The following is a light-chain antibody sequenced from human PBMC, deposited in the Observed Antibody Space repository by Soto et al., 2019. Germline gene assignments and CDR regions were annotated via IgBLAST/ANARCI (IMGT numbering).Light chain of an antibody. CDR1: QSVRSN. V-gene: IGKV3-11*01. CDR3: QQRDNWPWT. Sequence: ETVLTQSPATLSLSPGERATLYCRASQSVRSNLAWYQHKPGQAPRLLIYDASNRATGIPGRFSGSGSGTDFTLTISNLEPEDFAVNYCQQRDNWPWTFGQGAKVEIK. CDR2: DAS. J-gene: IGKJ1*01.